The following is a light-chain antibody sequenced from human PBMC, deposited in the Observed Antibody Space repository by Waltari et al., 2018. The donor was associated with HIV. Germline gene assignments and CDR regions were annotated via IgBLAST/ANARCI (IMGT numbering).Light chain of an antibody. J-gene: IGLJ2*01. CDR3: ATWDVSLNGYVL. CDR1: SFNIGPNI. Sequence: QSVLTPPPSASGTPGQRVPISCSRRSFNIGPNILSWYQHLPPTAPKLLIYNNNQRPSGVPDRFYGSKSGTSGSLAISGLQSEDEADYYCATWDVSLNGYVLFGGGTKVTVL. CDR2: NNN. V-gene: IGLV1-44*01.